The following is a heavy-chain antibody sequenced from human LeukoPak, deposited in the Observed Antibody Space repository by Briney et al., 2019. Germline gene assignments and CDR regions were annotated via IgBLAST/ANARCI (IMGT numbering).Heavy chain of an antibody. CDR1: GYTFTSYG. Sequence: ASVKVSCKASGYTFTSYGISLVRQAPGQGLEWMGWISAYNGNTNYAQKLQGRVAMTTDTSTSTAYMELRSLRSDDTAVYYCARRTLVVGPDFGDWGQGTLVTVSS. J-gene: IGHJ4*02. D-gene: IGHD3-22*01. V-gene: IGHV1-18*01. CDR3: ARRTLVVGPDFGD. CDR2: ISAYNGNT.